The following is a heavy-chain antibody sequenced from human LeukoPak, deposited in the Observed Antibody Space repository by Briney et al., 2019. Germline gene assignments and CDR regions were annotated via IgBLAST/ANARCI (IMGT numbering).Heavy chain of an antibody. CDR2: ISSSISYI. D-gene: IGHD3-22*01. CDR1: GFTFSSYS. J-gene: IGHJ6*03. CDR3: ATYHPNHYDSSGYYPYYYMDV. V-gene: IGHV3-21*01. Sequence: GGCLRLSCAASGFTFSSYSMNWVRQAPGKGLEWVSSISSSISYIYYADSVKGRLTISRDNAKNSLYLQMNSLRAEDTAVYYCATYHPNHYDSSGYYPYYYMDVWGKGTTVTVSS.